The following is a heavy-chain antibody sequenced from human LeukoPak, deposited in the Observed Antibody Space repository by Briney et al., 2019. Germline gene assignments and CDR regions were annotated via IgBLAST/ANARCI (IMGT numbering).Heavy chain of an antibody. CDR2: IYYSGST. V-gene: IGHV4-59*01. J-gene: IGHJ4*02. Sequence: PSGTLSLTCTVSGGSISSYYWSWIRQPPGKGLEWIGYIYYSGSTNYNPSLKSRVTISVDTSKNQFSLKLSSVTAADTAVYYCARSMVRGVTRPPDYWGQGTLVTVSS. D-gene: IGHD3-10*01. CDR3: ARSMVRGVTRPPDY. CDR1: GGSISSYY.